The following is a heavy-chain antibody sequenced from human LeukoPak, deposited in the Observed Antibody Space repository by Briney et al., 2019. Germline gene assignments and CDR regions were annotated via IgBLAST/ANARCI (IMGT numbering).Heavy chain of an antibody. Sequence: GASVKVSCKASGYTFTVYYMHWVRQAPGQGLEWMGWINPNSGGTNYAQKFQGRVTMTRDTAISTAYMELSRLRSDDTAVYYCATDRDDFWSGSNFYYYGMDVWGQGTTVTLSS. CDR1: GYTFTVYY. V-gene: IGHV1-2*02. D-gene: IGHD3-3*01. J-gene: IGHJ6*02. CDR3: ATDRDDFWSGSNFYYYGMDV. CDR2: INPNSGGT.